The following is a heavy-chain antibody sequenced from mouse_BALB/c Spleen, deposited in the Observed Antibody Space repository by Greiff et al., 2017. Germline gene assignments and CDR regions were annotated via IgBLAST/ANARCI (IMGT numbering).Heavy chain of an antibody. J-gene: IGHJ3*01. Sequence: DVHLVESGGGLVQPGGSRKLSCAASGFTFSSFGMHWVRQAPEKGLEWVAYISSGSSTIYYADTVKGRFTISRDNPKNTLFLQMTSLRSEDTAMYYCARKEDYGYAWFAYWGQGTLVTVSA. CDR2: ISSGSSTI. D-gene: IGHD1-2*01. V-gene: IGHV5-17*02. CDR3: ARKEDYGYAWFAY. CDR1: GFTFSSFG.